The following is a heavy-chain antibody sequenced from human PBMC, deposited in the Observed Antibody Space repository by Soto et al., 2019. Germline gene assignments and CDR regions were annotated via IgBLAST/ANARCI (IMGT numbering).Heavy chain of an antibody. CDR2: ISGSGGST. J-gene: IGHJ3*01. Sequence: EVQLLESGGGLVQPGGSLRLSCAASGFTFSNYAMNWVRQAPGKGLEWVSGISGSGGSTYYADSVKGRFTISRDNSKNTVYLQINGLRAEDTAIYYCAKVIGTLIVVLIDAFDVWGQGTLVTVSS. V-gene: IGHV3-23*01. CDR3: AKVIGTLIVVLIDAFDV. D-gene: IGHD3-22*01. CDR1: GFTFSNYA.